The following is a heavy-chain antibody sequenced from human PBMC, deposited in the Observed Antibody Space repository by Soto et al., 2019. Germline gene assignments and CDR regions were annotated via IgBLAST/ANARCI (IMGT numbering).Heavy chain of an antibody. CDR2: MSGSRGYT. J-gene: IGHJ4*02. Sequence: EVQLLESGGGLVQPGGSLRLSCAASGFTFSTQVMSLVRQAPGKGLEWVSAMSGSRGYTYYADSVKGRFTISRDNSNNTLYLQMNSLRAEDTAVYYCAKISCSSTNCYVVSGAGSYFDSGGQVTLVIVSS. CDR1: GFTFSTQV. D-gene: IGHD2-2*01. CDR3: AKISCSSTNCYVVSGAGSYFDS. V-gene: IGHV3-23*01.